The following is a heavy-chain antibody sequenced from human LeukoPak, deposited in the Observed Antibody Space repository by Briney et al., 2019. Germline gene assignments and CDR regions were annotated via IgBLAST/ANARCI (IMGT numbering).Heavy chain of an antibody. D-gene: IGHD3-3*01. CDR1: GLTFSSYG. CDR2: ISSSSSTI. V-gene: IGHV3-48*04. J-gene: IGHJ4*02. Sequence: PGGSLRLSCAASGLTFSSYGMTWVRQAPGKGLEWVSYISSSSSTIYYADSVKGRFTISRDNAKNSLYLQMNSLRAEDTAVYYCARGDTYYDFWSGYLFDYWGQGTLVTVSS. CDR3: ARGDTYYDFWSGYLFDY.